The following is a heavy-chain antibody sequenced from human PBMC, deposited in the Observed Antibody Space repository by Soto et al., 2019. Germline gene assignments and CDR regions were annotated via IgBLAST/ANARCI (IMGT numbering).Heavy chain of an antibody. D-gene: IGHD1-26*01. CDR2: IYYSGST. CDR3: ARDAEVGATVRGWFDP. V-gene: IGHV4-59*01. J-gene: IGHJ5*02. Sequence: KPSETLSLTCTVSGGSISSYYWSWIRQPPGKGLEWIGYIYYSGSTNYNPSLKSQVTISVDTSKNQFSLKLSSVTAADTAVYYCARDAEVGATVRGWFDPWGQRTLVTVSS. CDR1: GGSISSYY.